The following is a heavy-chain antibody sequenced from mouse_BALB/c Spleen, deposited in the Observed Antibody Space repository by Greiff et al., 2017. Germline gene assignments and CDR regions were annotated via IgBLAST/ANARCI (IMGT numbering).Heavy chain of an antibody. Sequence: QVQLQQSGAELVRPGTSVKVSCKASGYAFTNYLIEWVKQRPGQGLEWIGVINPGSGGTNYNGKFKGKATLTADKSSSTAYMQLSSLTSEDSAVYYCARGGNSFAYWGQGTLVTVSA. D-gene: IGHD2-1*01. J-gene: IGHJ3*01. V-gene: IGHV1-54*01. CDR2: INPGSGGT. CDR3: ARGGNSFAY. CDR1: GYAFTNYL.